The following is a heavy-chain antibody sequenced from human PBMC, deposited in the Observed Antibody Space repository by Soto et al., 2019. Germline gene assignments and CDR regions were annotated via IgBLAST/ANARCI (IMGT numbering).Heavy chain of an antibody. D-gene: IGHD3-10*01. Sequence: QVQLQESGPGLVKPSGTLSLTCAVSGGSISSSNWWSWVRQPPGKGLEWIGEIYHSGSTNYNPSLKSRLTISVDKSKNQFSLKLSSVTAADTAVYYCARDHARYYGSGRTTNYYGMDVWGQGTTVTVSS. J-gene: IGHJ6*02. V-gene: IGHV4-4*02. CDR2: IYHSGST. CDR3: ARDHARYYGSGRTTNYYGMDV. CDR1: GGSISSSNW.